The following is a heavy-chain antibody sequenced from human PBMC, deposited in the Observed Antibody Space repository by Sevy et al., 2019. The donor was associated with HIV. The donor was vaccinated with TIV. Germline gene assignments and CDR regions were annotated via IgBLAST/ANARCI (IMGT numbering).Heavy chain of an antibody. J-gene: IGHJ3*02. CDR1: GFTFSTYT. Sequence: GGSLRLSCAASGFTFSTYTMNWVRQAPGKGLEWVSSISGSSNYIYYADSLKGRFTISRDNAKNSVYLQMNSLRVEDTAVYYCARPYGSGSWEAFDIWGQGTMVTVSS. CDR3: ARPYGSGSWEAFDI. CDR2: ISGSSNYI. D-gene: IGHD3-10*01. V-gene: IGHV3-21*01.